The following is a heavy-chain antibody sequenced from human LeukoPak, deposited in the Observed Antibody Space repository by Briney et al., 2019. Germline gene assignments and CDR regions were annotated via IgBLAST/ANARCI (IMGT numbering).Heavy chain of an antibody. CDR3: ARDPGYGGNSGGYFDY. CDR1: GYTFNTYG. CDR2: IIPIFGTA. Sequence: SVKVSCKASGYTFNTYGFSWVRQAPGQGLEWMGGIIPIFGTANYAQKFQGRVTITADESTSTAYMELSSLRSEDTAVYYCARDPGYGGNSGGYFDYWGQGTLVTVSS. D-gene: IGHD4-23*01. V-gene: IGHV1-69*13. J-gene: IGHJ4*02.